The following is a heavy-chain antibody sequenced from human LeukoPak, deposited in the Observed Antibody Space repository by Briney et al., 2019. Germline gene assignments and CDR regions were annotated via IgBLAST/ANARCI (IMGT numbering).Heavy chain of an antibody. CDR3: VREGYCTIPSCSV. V-gene: IGHV3-53*01. Sequence: GGSLRLSCAASGFTVRSSYMSWVRQAPGKGLEWVSILYYDDSADYADSVKGRFTISRDNSKNTLYLQMNSLRAEETAVYYCVREGYCTIPSCSVWGKGPQSPSPQ. CDR1: GFTVRSSY. J-gene: IGHJ6*04. D-gene: IGHD2-2*01. CDR2: LYYDDSA.